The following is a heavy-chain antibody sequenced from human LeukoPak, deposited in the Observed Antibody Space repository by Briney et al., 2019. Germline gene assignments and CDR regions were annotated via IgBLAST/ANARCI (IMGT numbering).Heavy chain of an antibody. CDR2: IWYDGSNK. CDR3: ASWAAAGTDY. J-gene: IGHJ4*02. CDR1: GFTFSSYG. D-gene: IGHD6-13*01. V-gene: IGHV3-33*01. Sequence: GGSLRLSCAASGFTFSSYGMHWVRQAPGKGLEWVAVIWYDGSNKYYADSVKGRFTISRDNSKNTLYLKLNSLRAEDTAVYYCASWAAAGTDYWGQGTLVTVSS.